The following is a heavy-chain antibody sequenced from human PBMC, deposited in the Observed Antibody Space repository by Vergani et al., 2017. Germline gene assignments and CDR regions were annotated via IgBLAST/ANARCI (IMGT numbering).Heavy chain of an antibody. CDR3: AKDISRGEGYCSSTNCYNVGDAFDI. V-gene: IGHV3-9*01. CDR2: ISWNSHSI. D-gene: IGHD2-2*02. CDR1: GFTFDDYA. Sequence: EVQLVESGGGLVQPGRSLRLSCAASGFTFDDYAIHWVRQAPGKGLEWVSGISWNSHSIDYADSVKGRFTISRDNAKNSLYLQMNSLRAEDTALYYCAKDISRGEGYCSSTNCYNVGDAFDIWGQGTMVTVSS. J-gene: IGHJ3*02.